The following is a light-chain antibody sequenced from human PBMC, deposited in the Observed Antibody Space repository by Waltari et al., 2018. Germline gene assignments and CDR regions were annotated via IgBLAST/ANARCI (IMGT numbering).Light chain of an antibody. V-gene: IGLV2-23*02. Sequence: QSALTQPASVSGSPGQSITISCTGTSSDVGGYNYVSWYQQPPGKAPKLMIYDVSKRPSGVSNRVSGSKSGNTASLTISGLQAEDEADYYCCSYAGSSTFVLGTGTKVTVL. CDR1: SSDVGGYNY. J-gene: IGLJ1*01. CDR2: DVS. CDR3: CSYAGSSTFV.